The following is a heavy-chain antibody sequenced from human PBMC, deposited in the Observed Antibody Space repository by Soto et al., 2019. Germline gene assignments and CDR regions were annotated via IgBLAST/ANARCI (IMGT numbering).Heavy chain of an antibody. CDR3: TTGIYYDILTGYHNVAY. CDR2: IKSKTDGGTA. Sequence: GGSLLVSCVASVFNLSHPWMTWVRQAAGKGLEWVGRIKSKTDGGTADYAAPVKGRATISRDDSKNTVYLQMNSLKTEDTAVYYCTTGIYYDILTGYHNVAYWGQGALVTVSS. CDR1: VFNLSHPW. J-gene: IGHJ4*02. D-gene: IGHD3-9*01. V-gene: IGHV3-15*01.